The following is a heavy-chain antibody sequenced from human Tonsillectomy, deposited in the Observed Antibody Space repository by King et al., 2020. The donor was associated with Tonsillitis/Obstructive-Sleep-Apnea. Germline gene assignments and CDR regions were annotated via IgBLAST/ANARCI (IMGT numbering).Heavy chain of an antibody. V-gene: IGHV3-33*01. CDR1: GFNFSSFG. CDR2: VWYDGSKK. Sequence: VQLVESGGGVVQPGRSLRLSCAASGFNFSSFGMHWVRQAPGKGLEWLTVVWYDGSKKYFGDSLQGRFAISRDNSENTVYLQVNRLRDEDTAVYYCARDAVPVLEWPLTNYHSYSYMDVWGKGTTVTVPS. D-gene: IGHD3-3*01. J-gene: IGHJ6*03. CDR3: ARDAVPVLEWPLTNYHSYSYMDV.